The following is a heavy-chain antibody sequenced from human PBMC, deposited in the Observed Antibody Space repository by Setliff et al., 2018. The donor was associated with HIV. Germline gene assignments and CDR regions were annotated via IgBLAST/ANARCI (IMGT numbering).Heavy chain of an antibody. J-gene: IGHJ3*02. D-gene: IGHD6-19*01. V-gene: IGHV1-18*01. CDR2: ISGFNGNT. Sequence: ASVKVSCKASGYSFARYGLSWVRQAPGQGLEWMGWISGFNGNTKYAQSFQDRVAMTTETATSTAYMEMSSLRSDDTAVYFSARVPYRSAWFSGGHDAFDIWGQGTMVT. CDR3: ARVPYRSAWFSGGHDAFDI. CDR1: GYSFARYG.